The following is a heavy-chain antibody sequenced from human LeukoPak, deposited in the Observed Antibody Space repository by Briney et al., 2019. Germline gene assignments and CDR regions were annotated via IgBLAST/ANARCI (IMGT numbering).Heavy chain of an antibody. CDR2: VSGSGGRGAT. D-gene: IGHD6-13*01. CDR3: AKDIAASGLPRIFDF. V-gene: IGHV3-23*01. Sequence: GGSLRLSCSGSGFTFSNYVMSWVRQAPGKGLEWVSCVSGSGGRGATYYTDSVKGRFTISRDNAKNTMYLQMNSLSGGDTAIYYCAKDIAASGLPRIFDFWGQGTLVTVSS. J-gene: IGHJ4*02. CDR1: GFTFSNYV.